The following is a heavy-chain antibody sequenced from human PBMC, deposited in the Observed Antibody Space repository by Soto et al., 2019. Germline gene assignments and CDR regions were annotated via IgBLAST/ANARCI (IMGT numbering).Heavy chain of an antibody. V-gene: IGHV3-21*01. CDR2: ISASGGRS. CDR1: GFTFTNYA. D-gene: IGHD3-9*01. Sequence: KPGGSLRLSCAASGFTFTNYAMNWVRQAPRKGLEWVSGISASGGRSYYADSVKGRFTISRDNAKNSLYLQMNSLRAEDTAVYYCARDIGPHTYYDILNGSRWGSPLDPWGQGTMVTVYS. CDR3: ARDIGPHTYYDILNGSRWGSPLDP. J-gene: IGHJ5*02.